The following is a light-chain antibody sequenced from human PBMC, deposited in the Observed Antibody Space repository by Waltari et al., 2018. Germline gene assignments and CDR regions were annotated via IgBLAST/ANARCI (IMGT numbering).Light chain of an antibody. CDR1: QSISSW. J-gene: IGKJ4*01. Sequence: DIEMTQSPSTLSASVGDRVTITCRASQSISSWLAWYQQRPGKAPNLLIYKASTLERGVPSRFSGSGSGTEFTLTISSLQPDDFATYFCQQYDDDPLTFGGGTEVEIK. V-gene: IGKV1-5*03. CDR3: QQYDDDPLT. CDR2: KAS.